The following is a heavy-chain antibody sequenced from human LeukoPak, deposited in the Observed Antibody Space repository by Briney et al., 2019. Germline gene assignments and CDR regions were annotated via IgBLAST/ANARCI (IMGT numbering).Heavy chain of an antibody. Sequence: GGSLRLSCAASGFTVSSNYMSWVRQAPGKGLEWVSVIYSGGSTYYADSVKGRFTISRDNSKNTLYLQMNSLRAEDTAVYYCARESAGLRLYFDYWGQGTQVTVSS. D-gene: IGHD6-25*01. CDR1: GFTVSSNY. V-gene: IGHV3-66*01. CDR2: IYSGGST. J-gene: IGHJ4*02. CDR3: ARESAGLRLYFDY.